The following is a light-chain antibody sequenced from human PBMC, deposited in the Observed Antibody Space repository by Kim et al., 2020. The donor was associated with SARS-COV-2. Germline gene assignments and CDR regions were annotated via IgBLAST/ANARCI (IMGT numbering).Light chain of an antibody. V-gene: IGKV3-15*01. J-gene: IGKJ1*01. CDR3: QQYHDWPWT. CDR1: QPVNTD. CDR2: GAS. Sequence: ASPGDRATLSCRASQPVNTDLAWYQQQPGQAPRRLIFGASARATAFPARFSGSGSGTDFTLTISSLQSEDFAVYYCQQYHDWPWTFGQGTKVDIK.